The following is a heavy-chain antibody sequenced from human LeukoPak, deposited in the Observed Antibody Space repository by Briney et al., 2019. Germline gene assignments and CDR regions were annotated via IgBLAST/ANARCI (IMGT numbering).Heavy chain of an antibody. CDR2: ISYDGSNK. D-gene: IGHD6-6*01. CDR1: GFTFSSYG. J-gene: IGHJ4*02. V-gene: IGHV3-30*03. Sequence: GGSLRLSCAASGFTFSSYGMHWVRQAPGKGLEWVAVISYDGSNKYYADSVKGRFTISRDNSKNTLYLQMSSLRAEDTAVYYCARYSSSSIFDYWGQGTLVTVSS. CDR3: ARYSSSSIFDY.